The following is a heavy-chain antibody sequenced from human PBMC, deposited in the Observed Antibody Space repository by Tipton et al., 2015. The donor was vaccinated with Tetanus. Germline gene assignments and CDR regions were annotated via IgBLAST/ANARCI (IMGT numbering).Heavy chain of an antibody. V-gene: IGHV3-23*01. Sequence: SLRLSCAASGFTFSSYAMSWVRQAPGKGLEWVSAISGSGGSTYYADSVKGRFTISRDNSKNTLYLQMNSLRAEDTAVYYCAKATPPNYDFWSSYAYGMDVWGQGTTVTVSS. CDR3: AKATPPNYDFWSSYAYGMDV. J-gene: IGHJ6*02. CDR2: ISGSGGST. CDR1: GFTFSSYA. D-gene: IGHD3-3*01.